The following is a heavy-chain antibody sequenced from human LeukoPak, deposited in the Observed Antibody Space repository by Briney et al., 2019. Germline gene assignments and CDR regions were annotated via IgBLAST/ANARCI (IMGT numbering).Heavy chain of an antibody. J-gene: IGHJ4*02. V-gene: IGHV3-23*01. CDR1: GFTFSSYA. Sequence: PGGSLRLSCAASGFTFSSYAMSWVRQAPGKGLEWVSAISGSGGSTYYADSVKGRFTISRDNSKNTLYLQMSSLRAADTAVYYCARDGDYDSSASPFGYFDTWGQGTLVTVSS. CDR2: ISGSGGST. D-gene: IGHD3-22*01. CDR3: ARDGDYDSSASPFGYFDT.